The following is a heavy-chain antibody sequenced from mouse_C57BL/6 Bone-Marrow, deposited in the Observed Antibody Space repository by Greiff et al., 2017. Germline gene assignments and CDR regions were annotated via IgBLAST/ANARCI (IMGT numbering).Heavy chain of an antibody. D-gene: IGHD1-1*01. J-gene: IGHJ3*01. V-gene: IGHV1-64*01. CDR2: IHHNSGST. Sequence: QVQLQQPGAELVKPGASVKLSCKASGYTFTSYWMHWVKQRPGQGLEWIGMIHHNSGSTNYNEKFKSKATLTVDKSSSTAYMQLSSLTSEDSAVYYCARDYGSSYSFAYWGQGTLVTVSA. CDR3: ARDYGSSYSFAY. CDR1: GYTFTSYW.